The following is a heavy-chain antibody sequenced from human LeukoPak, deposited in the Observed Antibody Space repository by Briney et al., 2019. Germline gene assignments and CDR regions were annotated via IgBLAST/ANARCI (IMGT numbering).Heavy chain of an antibody. V-gene: IGHV3-23*01. J-gene: IGHJ6*02. CDR2: FSGSGGST. CDR3: ASELFTIVLNSYYYGMDV. Sequence: GGSLRLSCAASGVTFSSSAMSWVGRAPGKGLEWFSAFSGSGGSTYYADSVKGRFTVSRDISKTTLYLQMNSLRAEDTAVYYCASELFTIVLNSYYYGMDVWGQGTTVTVSS. D-gene: IGHD3-10*01. CDR1: GVTFSSSA.